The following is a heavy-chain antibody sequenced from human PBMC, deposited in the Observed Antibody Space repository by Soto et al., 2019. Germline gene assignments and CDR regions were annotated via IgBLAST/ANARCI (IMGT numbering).Heavy chain of an antibody. CDR3: ARAGRVNSYGGYFDS. D-gene: IGHD5-18*01. CDR2: ISAYNGNT. J-gene: IGHJ4*02. CDR1: GYTFTSYG. Sequence: QVQLVQSGAEVKKPGASVKVSCKASGYTFTSYGISWVRQAPGQGLEWMGWISAYNGNTNYAQKLQGRVTMTTDTSXXTAYMELRSLRSDDTAVYYCARAGRVNSYGGYFDSWGQGTLVTVSS. V-gene: IGHV1-18*01.